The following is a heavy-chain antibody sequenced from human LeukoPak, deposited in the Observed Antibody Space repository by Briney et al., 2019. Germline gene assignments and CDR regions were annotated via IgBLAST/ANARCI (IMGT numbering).Heavy chain of an antibody. CDR3: AKGYYGSGSYGWFDY. V-gene: IGHV3-23*01. Sequence: GGSLRLSCAASGFTFSSSAMSWVRQAPGKWLEWVSTISGSGDRTYYADSVKGRFTISRDNSKNTLFLHMNSLRAEDTAVYSCAKGYYGSGSYGWFDYWGQGTLVTVSS. CDR2: ISGSGDRT. D-gene: IGHD3-10*01. J-gene: IGHJ4*02. CDR1: GFTFSSSA.